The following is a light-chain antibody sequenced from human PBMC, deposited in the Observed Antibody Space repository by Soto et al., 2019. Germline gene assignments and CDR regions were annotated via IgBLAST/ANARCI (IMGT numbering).Light chain of an antibody. V-gene: IGKV1-5*01. CDR2: DAS. Sequence: DIQMTQSPSTLSASVGDRVTITCRASQSISSWLAWYQQKPGKAPKLLIYDASSLESGVPSRFSGSGSGTEFTLTISSLQPDDFGTYYCQQYNSYSLTLGGGSKVDIK. J-gene: IGKJ4*01. CDR3: QQYNSYSLT. CDR1: QSISSW.